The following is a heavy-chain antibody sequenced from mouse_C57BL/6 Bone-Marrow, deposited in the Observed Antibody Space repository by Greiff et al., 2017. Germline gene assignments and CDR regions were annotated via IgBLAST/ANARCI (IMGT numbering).Heavy chain of an antibody. J-gene: IGHJ2*01. CDR3: ASHYYGSSYFDY. V-gene: IGHV1-82*01. CDR1: GYAFSSSW. CDR2: IYPGDGDT. D-gene: IGHD1-1*01. Sequence: LQLQQSGPELVKPGASVKISCKASGYAFSSSWMNWVKQRPGKGLEWIGRIYPGDGDTNYNGKFKGKATLTADKSSSTAYMQLSSLTSEDSAVYFCASHYYGSSYFDYWGQGTTLTVSS.